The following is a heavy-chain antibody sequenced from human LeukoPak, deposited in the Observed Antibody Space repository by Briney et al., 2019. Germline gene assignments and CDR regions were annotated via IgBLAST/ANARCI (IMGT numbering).Heavy chain of an antibody. CDR2: FDPENGET. V-gene: IGHV1-24*01. CDR1: GYSLTQLS. Sequence: ASVKVSCKVSGYSLTQLSMHWVRQAPGKGLEWMGFFDPENGETLYAQKFQGRATMTEDISTDTAYLELSSLTSDDTALYYCTRSAMVLPYYFDYWGQGTLVTVSS. D-gene: IGHD3-10*01. CDR3: TRSAMVLPYYFDY. J-gene: IGHJ4*02.